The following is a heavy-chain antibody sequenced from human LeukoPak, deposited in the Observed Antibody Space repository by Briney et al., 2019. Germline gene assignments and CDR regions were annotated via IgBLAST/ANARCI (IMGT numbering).Heavy chain of an antibody. V-gene: IGHV3-30*18. J-gene: IGHJ4*02. Sequence: QSGGSLRLSCAASGFTFSSYGMHWVRQAPGKGLEWVAVISYDGSNKYYADSVKGRFTISRDNSKNTLYLQMNSLRAEDTAVYYCAKGHSSGQDYWGQGTLVTVSS. CDR2: ISYDGSNK. CDR3: AKGHSSGQDY. CDR1: GFTFSSYG. D-gene: IGHD6-19*01.